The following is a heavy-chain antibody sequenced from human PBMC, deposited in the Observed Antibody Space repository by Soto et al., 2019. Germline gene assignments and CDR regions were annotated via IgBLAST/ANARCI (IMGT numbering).Heavy chain of an antibody. V-gene: IGHV4-34*01. Sequence: SETLSLTCAVYGGSFSGYYWSWIRQPPGKGLEWIGEINHSGSTNYNPSLKSRVTISVDTSKNQFSLKLSSVTAADTAVYYCAGVVAAAGKRFDYWGQGTLVTVSS. J-gene: IGHJ4*02. CDR1: GGSFSGYY. CDR3: AGVVAAAGKRFDY. CDR2: INHSGST. D-gene: IGHD6-13*01.